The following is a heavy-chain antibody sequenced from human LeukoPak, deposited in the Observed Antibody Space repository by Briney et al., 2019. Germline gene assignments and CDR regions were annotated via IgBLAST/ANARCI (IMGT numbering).Heavy chain of an antibody. CDR3: VKDRVGTWEPIDY. J-gene: IGHJ4*02. D-gene: IGHD1-26*01. V-gene: IGHV3-30-3*01. Sequence: GGSLRLSCAASGFTFSSYAMHWVRQAPGKGLEWVAVISYDGSNKYYAESVRGRFTISRDISKNTLYLQMNSLRVEDTAVYYCVKDRVGTWEPIDYWGQGTLVTVSS. CDR2: ISYDGSNK. CDR1: GFTFSSYA.